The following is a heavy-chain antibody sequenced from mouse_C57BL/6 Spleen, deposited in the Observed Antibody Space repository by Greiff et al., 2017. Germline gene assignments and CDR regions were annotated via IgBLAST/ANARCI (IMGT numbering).Heavy chain of an antibody. CDR2: IYPGDGDT. J-gene: IGHJ2*01. Sequence: VQLQQSGPELVKPGASVTISCKASGYAFSSSWMNWVKQRPGKGLEWIGRIYPGDGDTNYNGKFKGKATRTADQYSSPAYRQLSSLPSEDSAVYFCARYYDYDGYYFDYWGQGTTLTVSS. CDR3: ARYYDYDGYYFDY. D-gene: IGHD2-4*01. CDR1: GYAFSSSW. V-gene: IGHV1-82*01.